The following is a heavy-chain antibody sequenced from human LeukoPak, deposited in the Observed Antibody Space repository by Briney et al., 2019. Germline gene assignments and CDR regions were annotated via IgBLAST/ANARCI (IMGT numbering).Heavy chain of an antibody. Sequence: GGSLRLSCAASGFTFSSYGMHWVRQAPGKGLEWVAVIWYDGSNKYYADSVKGRFTISRDNSKNTLYLQMNSLRAEDTAVYYCARVFDGAGAFDIWGQGTMVTVSS. CDR3: ARVFDGAGAFDI. CDR1: GFTFSSYG. D-gene: IGHD4/OR15-4a*01. V-gene: IGHV3-33*01. CDR2: IWYDGSNK. J-gene: IGHJ3*02.